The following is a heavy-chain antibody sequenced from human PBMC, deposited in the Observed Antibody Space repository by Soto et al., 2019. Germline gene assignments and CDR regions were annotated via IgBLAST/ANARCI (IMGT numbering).Heavy chain of an antibody. J-gene: IGHJ4*02. Sequence: QLQLQESGPGLVKPSETLSLTCTVSGGSISSSSYYWGWIRQPPGKGLEWIGSIHYSGKTYYNPSLKSRVTISGDTSKNHFSLKLSSVTAADTAVYYCARRIATAGDYWGQGTLVTVSS. V-gene: IGHV4-39*01. CDR2: IHYSGKT. D-gene: IGHD6-13*01. CDR1: GGSISSSSYY. CDR3: ARRIATAGDY.